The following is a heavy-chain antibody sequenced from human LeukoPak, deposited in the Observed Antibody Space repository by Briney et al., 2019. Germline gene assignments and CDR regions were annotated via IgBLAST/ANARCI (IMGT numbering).Heavy chain of an antibody. J-gene: IGHJ3*02. Sequence: GGSLRLSCAASGFTFSYYSINWVRQAPGKGLEWVSSISSSSSYIYYADSVKGRFTISRDNAKNSLYLQMNSLRAEDTAVYFCAREISYGDYPSGDAFDNWGQGTMVTVSS. CDR2: ISSSSSYI. V-gene: IGHV3-21*01. D-gene: IGHD4-17*01. CDR3: AREISYGDYPSGDAFDN. CDR1: GFTFSYYS.